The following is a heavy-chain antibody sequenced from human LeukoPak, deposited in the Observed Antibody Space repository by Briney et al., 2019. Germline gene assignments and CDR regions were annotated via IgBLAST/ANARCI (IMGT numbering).Heavy chain of an antibody. CDR2: SNPDSGGT. CDR1: GYTLTNYY. J-gene: IGHJ5*02. V-gene: IGHV1-2*02. D-gene: IGHD5-18*01. CDR3: AREGGSSYGYAYH. Sequence: ASVKVSCKASGYTLTNYYMHWVRQAPGQGLEYMGWSNPDSGGTKYVQKFQGRVTMTRDTSISIAYMELSSLKSDDTAVYYCAREGGSSYGYAYHWGQGTLVTVSS.